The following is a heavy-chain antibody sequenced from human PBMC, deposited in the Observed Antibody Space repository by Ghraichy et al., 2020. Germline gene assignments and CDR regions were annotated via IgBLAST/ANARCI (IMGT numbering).Heavy chain of an antibody. CDR2: IKQDGSEK. J-gene: IGHJ3*02. CDR3: ARDSSAQYYDFWSGYYGHAFDI. Sequence: LSLTCAASGFTFSSYWMSWVRQAPGKGLEWVANIKQDGSEKYYVDSVKGRFTISRDNAKNSLYLQMNSLRAEDTAVYYCARDSSAQYYDFWSGYYGHAFDIWGQGTMVTVSS. D-gene: IGHD3-3*01. CDR1: GFTFSSYW. V-gene: IGHV3-7*01.